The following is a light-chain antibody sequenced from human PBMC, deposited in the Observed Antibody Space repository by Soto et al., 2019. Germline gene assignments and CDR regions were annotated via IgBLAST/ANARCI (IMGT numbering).Light chain of an antibody. CDR3: KQYKEWPPFT. Sequence: EIVMTQSPATLSVSPGERATLSCRASQSVSSNLAWYQQKPGQAPSLLIYGAFTRATGVPARFSGSGSGTEFTLSISSLQSEDFAVYYCKQYKEWPPFTFGQGTKVDIK. V-gene: IGKV3-15*01. J-gene: IGKJ1*01. CDR2: GAF. CDR1: QSVSSN.